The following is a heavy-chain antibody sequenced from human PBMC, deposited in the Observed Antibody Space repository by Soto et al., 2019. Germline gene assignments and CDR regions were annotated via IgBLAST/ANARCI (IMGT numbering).Heavy chain of an antibody. J-gene: IGHJ6*02. D-gene: IGHD2-8*01. CDR3: TRDVRPGGADV. V-gene: IGHV3-23*01. CDR2: ITGSGGST. Sequence: GGSLRLSCAASGFTFTSYAMSWVRQAPGKGLEGVSSITGSGGSTFYADSVKGRFTISRDSAKDSLYLQMNSLRPEDTALYYCTRDVRPGGADVWGPGATVTVS. CDR1: GFTFTSYA.